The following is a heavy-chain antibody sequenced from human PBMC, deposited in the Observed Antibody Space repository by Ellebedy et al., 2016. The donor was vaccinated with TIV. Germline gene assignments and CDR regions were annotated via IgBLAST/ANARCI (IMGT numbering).Heavy chain of an antibody. CDR1: GFTFSSYG. V-gene: IGHV3-30*19. J-gene: IGHJ4*02. CDR3: ASARGSSSWAIDY. Sequence: PGGSLRLSCAASGFTFSSYGVHWVRQAPGKGLDWVAVISYDGTNKYYADSVKSRFTISRDNSKNTLYLQMNSLRGEDTAVYYCASARGSSSWAIDYWGKGTLVTVSS. D-gene: IGHD6-13*01. CDR2: ISYDGTNK.